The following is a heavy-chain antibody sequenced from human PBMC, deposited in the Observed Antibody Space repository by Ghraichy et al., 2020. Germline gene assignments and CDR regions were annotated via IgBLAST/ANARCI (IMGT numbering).Heavy chain of an antibody. Sequence: SETLSLTCTVSGGSISSYYWSWIRQPPGKGLEWIGYIYYSGSTNYNPSLKSRVTISVDTSKNQFSLKLSSVTAADTAVYYCAREERRYYGLMGDNWFDPWGQGTLVTVSS. D-gene: IGHD3-10*01. CDR1: GGSISSYY. V-gene: IGHV4-59*01. J-gene: IGHJ5*02. CDR2: IYYSGST. CDR3: AREERRYYGLMGDNWFDP.